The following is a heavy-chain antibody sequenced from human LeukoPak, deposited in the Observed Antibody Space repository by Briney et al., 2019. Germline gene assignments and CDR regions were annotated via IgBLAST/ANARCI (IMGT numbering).Heavy chain of an antibody. D-gene: IGHD4-17*01. CDR3: ARDLGWYDYGDYGGVY. Sequence: ASVKVSCKASGYTFTGYYMHWVRQAPGQGLEWMGWINPNSGGTNYAQKFQGRVTMTRDTSISTAYMELSRLRSDDTAVYYCARDLGWYDYGDYGGVYWGQGTLVTVPS. V-gene: IGHV1-2*02. CDR1: GYTFTGYY. CDR2: INPNSGGT. J-gene: IGHJ4*02.